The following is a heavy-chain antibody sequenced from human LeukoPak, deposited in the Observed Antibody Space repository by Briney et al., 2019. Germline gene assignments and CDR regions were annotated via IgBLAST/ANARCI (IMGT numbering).Heavy chain of an antibody. J-gene: IGHJ1*01. CDR1: GFTFSSYA. D-gene: IGHD6-13*01. CDR3: AVALVRGYFQH. V-gene: IGHV3-23*01. Sequence: GGSLRLSCAASGFTFSSYAMSWVRQAPGKGLEWVSAISGSGGSTYYADSVKGRFTISRDNSKNTLYLQLNSLRAEDTAVYYCAVALVRGYFQHWGQGTLVTVSS. CDR2: ISGSGGST.